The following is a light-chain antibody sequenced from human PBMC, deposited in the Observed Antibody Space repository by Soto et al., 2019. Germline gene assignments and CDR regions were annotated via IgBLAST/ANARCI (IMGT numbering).Light chain of an antibody. CDR2: DAS. V-gene: IGKV1-33*01. CDR1: QDSSNY. CDR3: QQYDNLFT. Sequence: DIQMTQSPSSLSASVGDRVTITCQASQDSSNYLNWYQQKPGKAHKLLIYDASKLDTGVPSRFSGSGSGTDFTFTISSLQPEEIATYDCQQYDNLFTFGPGTKVDIK. J-gene: IGKJ3*01.